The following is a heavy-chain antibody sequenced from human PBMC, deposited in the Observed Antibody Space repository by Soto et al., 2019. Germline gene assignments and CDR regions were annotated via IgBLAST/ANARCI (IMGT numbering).Heavy chain of an antibody. CDR3: ALGYCSGTSCYKLNWFDP. V-gene: IGHV3-23*01. CDR2: IDGSVVHT. J-gene: IGHJ5*02. D-gene: IGHD2-2*01. Sequence: WGSLRLSCAASGFSFSTYAMSWVRQAPGKGLEWVSAIDGSVVHTYYADSVKGRFTISRDNSKNMLFLQMSSLRAEDTAIYYAALGYCSGTSCYKLNWFDPWGQGTLVTVSS. CDR1: GFSFSTYA.